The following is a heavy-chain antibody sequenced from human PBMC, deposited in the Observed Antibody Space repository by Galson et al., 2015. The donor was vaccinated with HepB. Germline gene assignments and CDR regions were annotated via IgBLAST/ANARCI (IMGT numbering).Heavy chain of an antibody. CDR2: ISSSTSYI. CDR3: ARDGYSSGWYVRYFDL. J-gene: IGHJ2*01. D-gene: IGHD6-13*01. Sequence: SLRLSCAASGFTLSSYSMNWVRQAPGKGLEWVSSISSSTSYIYYADSVKGRFTISRDNSKNTLYLQMNSLRAEDTAVYYCARDGYSSGWYVRYFDLWGRGTLVTVSS. CDR1: GFTLSSYS. V-gene: IGHV3-21*01.